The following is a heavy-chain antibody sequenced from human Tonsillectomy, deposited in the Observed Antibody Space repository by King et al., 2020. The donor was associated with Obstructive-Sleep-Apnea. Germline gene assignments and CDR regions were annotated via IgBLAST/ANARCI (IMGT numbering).Heavy chain of an antibody. J-gene: IGHJ6*02. D-gene: IGHD1-14*01. CDR1: GFTVTSSH. V-gene: IGHV3-66*01. Sequence: VQRVESGGGLVQPGGSLRLSCAASGFTVTSSHMNWVRQAPGKGLQWVSIIYSDSNTGYADSVQGRFNISRDNSNNMLYLQMNSLRAEDTAVYYCAREPGNHYGMDVWGQGTTVTVSS. CDR3: AREPGNHYGMDV. CDR2: IYSDSNT.